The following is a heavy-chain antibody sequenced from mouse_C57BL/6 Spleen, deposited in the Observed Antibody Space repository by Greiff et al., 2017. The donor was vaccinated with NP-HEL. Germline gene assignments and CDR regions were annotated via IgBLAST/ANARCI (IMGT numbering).Heavy chain of an antibody. CDR1: GYSITSGYY. CDR2: ISYDGSN. Sequence: EVHLVESGPGLVKPSPSLSLTCSVTGYSITSGYYWNWIRQFPGNKLEWTGYISYDGSNNYNPSLKNRISITRDTSKNQFFLKLNSVTTEDTATYYCARANWGFAYWGQGTLVTVSA. CDR3: ARANWGFAY. J-gene: IGHJ3*01. V-gene: IGHV3-6*01. D-gene: IGHD4-1*01.